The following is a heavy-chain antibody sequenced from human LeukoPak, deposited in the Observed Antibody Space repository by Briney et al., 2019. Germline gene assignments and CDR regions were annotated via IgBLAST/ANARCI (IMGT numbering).Heavy chain of an antibody. V-gene: IGHV1-2*02. J-gene: IGHJ6*02. Sequence: ASVKVSCKASGYTFTGYYMHWVRQAPGQGLEWMGWINPNSGGTNYAQKFQGRATMTRDTSISTAYMELSRLRSDETAVYYCARGGMETTNYYYSGMDVWGQGTTVTVSS. CDR2: INPNSGGT. CDR3: ARGGMETTNYYYSGMDV. CDR1: GYTFTGYY. D-gene: IGHD1-7*01.